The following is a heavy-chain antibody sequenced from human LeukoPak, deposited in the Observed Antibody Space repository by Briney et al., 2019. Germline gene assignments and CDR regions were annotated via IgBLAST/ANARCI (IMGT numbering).Heavy chain of an antibody. CDR2: ISSSGSTI. J-gene: IGHJ6*02. V-gene: IGHV3-48*03. Sequence: PGGSLRLSCAASGFTFRSYEMNWVRQAPGKGLEWVSYISSSGSTIYYAASVKGRFTTSRDSAKNSLYLQMNSLRAEDTAVYYCARVDYNGMDVWGQGTTVTVSS. CDR1: GFTFRSYE. CDR3: ARVDYNGMDV.